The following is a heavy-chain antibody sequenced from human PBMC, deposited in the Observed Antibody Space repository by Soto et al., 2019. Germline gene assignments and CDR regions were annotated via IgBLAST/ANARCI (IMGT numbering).Heavy chain of an antibody. V-gene: IGHV4-59*01. Sequence: SETLSLTCTVSGGSISSYYWSWIRQPSGKGLEWIGYIYYSGSTNYNPSLKSRVTISVDTSKNQFSLKLSSVTAADTAVYYCARGSRATAEDYLDYWGQGTLVTVSS. CDR3: ARGSRATAEDYLDY. D-gene: IGHD1-1*01. CDR1: GGSISSYY. CDR2: IYYSGST. J-gene: IGHJ4*02.